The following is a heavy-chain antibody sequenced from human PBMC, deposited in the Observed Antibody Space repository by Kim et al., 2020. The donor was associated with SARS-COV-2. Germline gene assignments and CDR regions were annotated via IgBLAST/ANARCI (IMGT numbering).Heavy chain of an antibody. J-gene: IGHJ4*02. Sequence: AQKFQGRVSITADESSSTAYMEVSSLRSEDTAVYYCAGGERWLPSPKFNYWGQGTLVTVSS. CDR3: AGGERWLPSPKFNY. V-gene: IGHV1-69*01. D-gene: IGHD5-12*01.